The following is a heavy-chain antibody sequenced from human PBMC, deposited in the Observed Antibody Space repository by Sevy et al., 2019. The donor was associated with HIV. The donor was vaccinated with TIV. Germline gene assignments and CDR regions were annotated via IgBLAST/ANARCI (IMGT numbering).Heavy chain of an antibody. J-gene: IGHJ3*02. V-gene: IGHV3-21*01. CDR2: ISSSSSYI. CDR3: ARDYYGDYAGEDAFDI. D-gene: IGHD4-17*01. Sequence: GGSLRLSCAASGFTFSSYSMNWVRHAPGKGLEWVSSISSSSSYIYYADSVKGRFTISRDNAKNSLYLQMNSLRAEDTAVYYCARDYYGDYAGEDAFDIWGQGTMVTVSS. CDR1: GFTFSSYS.